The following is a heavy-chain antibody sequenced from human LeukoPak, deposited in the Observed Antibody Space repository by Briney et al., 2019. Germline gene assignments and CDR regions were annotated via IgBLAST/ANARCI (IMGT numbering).Heavy chain of an antibody. J-gene: IGHJ6*04. D-gene: IGHD6-6*01. CDR2: IYYSGNT. CDR1: GVSLSSSY. CDR3: ARDGSGSSADV. V-gene: IGHV4-59*01. Sequence: SETLSLTCAVSGVSLSSSYWSWLRQPPGKGLEWIGYIYYSGNTNYNPSIKSRVAMSIDTSKNQFSLKLTSVTAANTALYYCARDGSGSSADVWGKGTSVTVAS.